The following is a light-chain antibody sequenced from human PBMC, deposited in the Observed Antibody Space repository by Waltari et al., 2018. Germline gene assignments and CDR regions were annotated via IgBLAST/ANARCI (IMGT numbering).Light chain of an antibody. Sequence: DVQMTQSPSSLSASVGDTLTLTCRESQSVRSYLNWYQKKPGRAPKLLMYGATTLQSGVPSRFRGTESGTDFTLTISNLQPEDFAIYYCQQSSSTPPTFGQGTKV. V-gene: IGKV1-39*01. CDR3: QQSSSTPPT. CDR1: QSVRSY. CDR2: GAT. J-gene: IGKJ1*01.